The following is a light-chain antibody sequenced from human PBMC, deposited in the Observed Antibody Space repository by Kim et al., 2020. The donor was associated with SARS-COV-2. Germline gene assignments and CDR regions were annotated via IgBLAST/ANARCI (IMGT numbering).Light chain of an antibody. J-gene: IGLJ3*02. CDR3: QAWDSSSVNVVVGV. V-gene: IGLV3-1*01. CDR2: RDN. Sequence: SYELTQPPSVSVSPGQTASITCSGDKLRNKYTSWYKQKPGQSPVLVIYRDNKRPSGIPERFSGSNSGDTATLTISGTQAMDEADYHCQAWDSSSVNVVVGVFGGGTQLTVL. CDR1: KLRNKY.